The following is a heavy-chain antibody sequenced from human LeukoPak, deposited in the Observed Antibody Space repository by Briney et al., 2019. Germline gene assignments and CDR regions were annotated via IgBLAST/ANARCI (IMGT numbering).Heavy chain of an antibody. CDR2: IYYSGST. J-gene: IGHJ4*02. Sequence: SETLSLTCTVSGGSISSYYWSWIRQPPGKGLEWIGYIYYSGSTNYNPSLKSRVTISVDTSKNQFSLKLSSVTAADTAVYYCARAPRGYDSSGYYPRYFDYRGQGTLVTVSS. V-gene: IGHV4-59*01. CDR1: GGSISSYY. D-gene: IGHD3-22*01. CDR3: ARAPRGYDSSGYYPRYFDY.